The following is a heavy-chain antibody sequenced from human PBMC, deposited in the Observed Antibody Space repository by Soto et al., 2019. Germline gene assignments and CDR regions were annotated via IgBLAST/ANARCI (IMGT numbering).Heavy chain of an antibody. CDR3: AHRRGPIAVAGTFDY. CDR1: GFSLSTSGVG. J-gene: IGHJ4*02. CDR2: IYWNDDK. Sequence: QITLKESGPTLVKPTQTLTLTCTFSGFSLSTSGVGVGWIRQPPGKALEWLALIYWNDDKRYSPSLKSRLTITKDTSKNQVVLTMTNMDPVDTATYYCAHRRGPIAVAGTFDYWGQGTLVTVSS. D-gene: IGHD6-19*01. V-gene: IGHV2-5*01.